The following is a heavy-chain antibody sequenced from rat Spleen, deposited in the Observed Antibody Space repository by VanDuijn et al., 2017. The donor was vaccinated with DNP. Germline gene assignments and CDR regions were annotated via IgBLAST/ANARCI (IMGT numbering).Heavy chain of an antibody. CDR2: ISYDGSST. Sequence: EVQLVESDGGLVQPGRSLKLSCAASGFTFSDYYMAWVRQAPTKGLEWVATISYDGSSTYYRDSVKGRFTISRDNAKSTLYLQMDGLRSEDTATYYCARVYSSYIYEDYYVMDAWGQGASVTVSS. CDR3: ARVYSSYIYEDYYVMDA. D-gene: IGHD1-2*01. J-gene: IGHJ4*01. CDR1: GFTFSDYY. V-gene: IGHV5-29*01.